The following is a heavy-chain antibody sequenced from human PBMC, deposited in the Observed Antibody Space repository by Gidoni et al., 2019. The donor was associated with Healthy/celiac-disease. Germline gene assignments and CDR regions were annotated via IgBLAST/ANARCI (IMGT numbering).Heavy chain of an antibody. CDR1: GGSLSSSSYY. V-gene: IGHV4-39*02. D-gene: IGHD3-22*01. Sequence: QLQLQESGPGLVKPSETLSLTCTVSGGSLSSSSYYWGWIRQPPGKGLEWIGSIYYSGSTYYNPSLKSRVTISVDTSKNQFSLKLSSVTAADTAVYYCARDARLVVVISTFDYWGQGTLVTVSS. CDR3: ARDARLVVVISTFDY. CDR2: IYYSGST. J-gene: IGHJ4*02.